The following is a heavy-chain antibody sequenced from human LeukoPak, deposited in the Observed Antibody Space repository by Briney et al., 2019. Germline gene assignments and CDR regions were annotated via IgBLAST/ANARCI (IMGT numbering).Heavy chain of an antibody. V-gene: IGHV3-48*03. Sequence: GESLRLSCEASGFNFNSHTMGWVRQAPGKGLEWISSITSGGTTIYYGDSVRGRFTVSRDNAKNSLYLQMNSMMVADTAVYFCARDLGDGEYFFDFWGQGTLVSVSS. CDR1: GFNFNSHT. D-gene: IGHD3-10*01. J-gene: IGHJ4*02. CDR3: ARDLGDGEYFFDF. CDR2: ITSGGTTI.